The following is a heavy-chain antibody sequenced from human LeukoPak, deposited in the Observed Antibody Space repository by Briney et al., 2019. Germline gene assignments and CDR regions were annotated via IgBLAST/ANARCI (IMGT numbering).Heavy chain of an antibody. CDR1: GGSISTYY. V-gene: IGHV4-59*01. CDR3: ARDLTDGGSYCLGY. CDR2: IYYSGST. J-gene: IGHJ4*02. Sequence: SETLSLTCTVSGGSISTYYWNWIRQPPGKGLEWIGYIYYSGSTNYNPSLKSRVTISVDTSKNQFSLKLSSVTAADTAMYYCARDLTDGGSYCLGYWGQGTLVTVSS. D-gene: IGHD1-26*01.